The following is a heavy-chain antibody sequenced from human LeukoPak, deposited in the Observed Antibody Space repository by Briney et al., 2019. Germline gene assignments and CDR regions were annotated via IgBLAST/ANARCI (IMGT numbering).Heavy chain of an antibody. Sequence: ASVKVSCKASGYTFTGYYMHWVRQAPGQGLDWMGWINPNSGGTNYAQKFQGRVTMTRDTSISTAYTELSRLRSDDTAVYYCARVPYDSSGSIDYWGQGTLVTVSS. D-gene: IGHD3-22*01. CDR3: ARVPYDSSGSIDY. V-gene: IGHV1-2*02. CDR1: GYTFTGYY. CDR2: INPNSGGT. J-gene: IGHJ4*02.